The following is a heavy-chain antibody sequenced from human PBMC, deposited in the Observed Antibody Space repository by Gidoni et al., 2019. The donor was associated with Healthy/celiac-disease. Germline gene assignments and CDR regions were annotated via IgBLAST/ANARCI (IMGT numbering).Heavy chain of an antibody. V-gene: IGHV3-9*01. J-gene: IGHJ3*02. Sequence: DVQLVESGGGLVPPGRSLRLSCAASGFTFDAYAMHWVRQAPGKGLEWVSGISWNSGSIGYADSVKGRFTIARDNAKNSLYLQMNSLRAEDTALYYCAKDRRWLQLAGAFDIWGQGTMVTVSS. D-gene: IGHD5-12*01. CDR1: GFTFDAYA. CDR2: ISWNSGSI. CDR3: AKDRRWLQLAGAFDI.